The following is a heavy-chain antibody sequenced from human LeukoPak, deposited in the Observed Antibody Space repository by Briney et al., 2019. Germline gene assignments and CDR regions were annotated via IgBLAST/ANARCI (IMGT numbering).Heavy chain of an antibody. CDR2: INHTGRT. D-gene: IGHD3-9*01. CDR1: GVSITNYY. Sequence: PSETLSLTCGVYGVSITNYYWAFIRQPPGKGLEWIGEINHTGRTNYSPSLKRRVSISVDTSKNQFSLNLTSVTDADTALYYCARGHLTGKVKIDFWGQGTLVTVAS. V-gene: IGHV4-34*01. CDR3: ARGHLTGKVKIDF. J-gene: IGHJ4*02.